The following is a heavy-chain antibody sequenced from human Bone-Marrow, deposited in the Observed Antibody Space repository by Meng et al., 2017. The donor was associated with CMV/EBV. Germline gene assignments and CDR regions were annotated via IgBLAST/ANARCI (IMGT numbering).Heavy chain of an antibody. CDR2: IKSKTDGGTT. CDR3: TTSIAARGYYYYGMDV. CDR1: TFSNAW. Sequence: TFSNAWRSWVRQAPGKGLEWVGRIKSKTDGGTTDYAAPVKGRFTISRDDSKNTLYLQMNSLKTEDTAVYYCTTSIAARGYYYYGMDVWGQGTTVTVSS. J-gene: IGHJ6*02. V-gene: IGHV3-15*01. D-gene: IGHD6-6*01.